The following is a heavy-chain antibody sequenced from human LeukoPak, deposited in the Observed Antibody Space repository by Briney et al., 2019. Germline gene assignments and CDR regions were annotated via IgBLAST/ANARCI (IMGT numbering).Heavy chain of an antibody. CDR3: VKDRYGSAMKDLRYYFDF. V-gene: IGHV3-23*01. D-gene: IGHD2-2*01. CDR1: GFTFINYG. J-gene: IGHJ4*02. Sequence: HPGGSLRLSCEASGFTFINYGMSWVRHAPGKGLEWVSAISGDGGKTNYADSVKGRFSISRDNSKHTLYLQMNSRRAEDTALYYCVKDRYGSAMKDLRYYFDFWGQGTQVTVSS. CDR2: ISGDGGKT.